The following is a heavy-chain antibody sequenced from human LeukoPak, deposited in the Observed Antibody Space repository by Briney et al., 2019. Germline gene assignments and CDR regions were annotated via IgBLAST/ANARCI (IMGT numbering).Heavy chain of an antibody. V-gene: IGHV1-69*13. Sequence: SVKVSCKASGGTFSSYAISWVRQAPGQGLEWMGGIIPIFGTANYAQKFQGRVTITADESTSTAYMELSSLRSEDTAVYYCARVEGDTIFGVASEYYHYYGMDVWGQGTTVTVSS. CDR1: GGTFSSYA. CDR2: IIPIFGTA. J-gene: IGHJ6*02. CDR3: ARVEGDTIFGVASEYYHYYGMDV. D-gene: IGHD3-3*01.